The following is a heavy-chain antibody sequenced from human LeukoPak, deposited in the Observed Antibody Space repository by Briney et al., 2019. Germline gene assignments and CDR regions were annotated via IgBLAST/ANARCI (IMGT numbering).Heavy chain of an antibody. V-gene: IGHV3-30*03. D-gene: IGHD6-19*01. CDR1: GFTFSNYN. CDR2: ISYDGSNK. CDR3: ARKYSSGWTPGDY. Sequence: GGSLRLSCAASGFTFSNYNMNWVRQAPGKGLEWVAVISYDGSNKYYADSVKGRFTISRDNSKNTPYLQMNSLRAEDTAVYYCARKYSSGWTPGDYWGQGTLVTVSS. J-gene: IGHJ4*02.